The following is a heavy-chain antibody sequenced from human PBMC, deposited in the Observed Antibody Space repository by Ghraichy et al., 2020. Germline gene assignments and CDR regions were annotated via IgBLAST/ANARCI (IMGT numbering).Heavy chain of an antibody. D-gene: IGHD3-22*01. CDR2: ISGSGGST. V-gene: IGHV3-23*01. CDR1: GFTFSSYA. J-gene: IGHJ6*03. Sequence: SCAASGFTFSSYAMSWVRQAPGKGLEWVSAISGSGGSTYYADSVKGRFTISRDNSKNTLYLQMNSLRAEDTAVYYCAKGVITLYYYYYYMDVWGKGTTVTVSS. CDR3: AKGVITLYYYYYYMDV.